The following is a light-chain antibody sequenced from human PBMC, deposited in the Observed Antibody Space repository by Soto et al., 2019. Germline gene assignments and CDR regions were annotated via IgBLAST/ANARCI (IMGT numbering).Light chain of an antibody. CDR1: GSNIGANYN. V-gene: IGLV1-40*01. CDR3: QSYDLSLGPVV. J-gene: IGLJ2*01. CDR2: ADN. Sequence: QAVVTQPPSVSGAPGQRVTISCTGSGSNIGANYNVHWYQQLPGTAPKLLFYADNNRPSGVPDRFSGSKSGTSASLAITGLQPEDEADYYCQSYDLSLGPVVFGGGTKVTVL.